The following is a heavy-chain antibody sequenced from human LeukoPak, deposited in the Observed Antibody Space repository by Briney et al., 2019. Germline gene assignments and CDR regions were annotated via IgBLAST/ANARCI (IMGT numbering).Heavy chain of an antibody. CDR3: AREMRSPRGGFDY. CDR2: MYYSGST. D-gene: IGHD3-10*01. J-gene: IGHJ4*02. Sequence: PSETLSLTCTVSSGSISSTSYYWGWIRQPPGMGLEWIGSMYYSGSTYYNPSLKSRVTISVDASKSQFSLKLSSVTAADTAVYYCAREMRSPRGGFDYWDQGTLVTVSS. CDR1: SGSISSTSYY. V-gene: IGHV4-39*07.